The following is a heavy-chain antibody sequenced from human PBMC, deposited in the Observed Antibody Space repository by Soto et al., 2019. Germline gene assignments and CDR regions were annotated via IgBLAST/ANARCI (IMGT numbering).Heavy chain of an antibody. Sequence: GESLKISCKGSGYNFTTFWIGWVRQVPGKGLEWMGIIYPGDSGTKYSPDFEGQVTISADRSTNTAYLQWRSLRASDTAMYYCARLGFPGAIYFDSWGLGTLVTVSS. CDR1: GYNFTTFW. J-gene: IGHJ4*02. CDR3: ARLGFPGAIYFDS. V-gene: IGHV5-51*01. CDR2: IYPGDSGT.